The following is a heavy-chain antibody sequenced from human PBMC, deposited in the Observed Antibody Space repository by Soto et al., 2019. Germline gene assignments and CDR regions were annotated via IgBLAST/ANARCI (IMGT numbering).Heavy chain of an antibody. Sequence: GASVKVSCKASGYTFTGYYMHWVRQAPGQGLEWMGWISPNSGGTNYAQKFQGWVTMTRDTSISTAYMELSRLRSDDTAVYYCARGTGSLVGYCISTSCQAPYYYGMDVWGQGTTVTVSS. CDR2: ISPNSGGT. CDR3: ARGTGSLVGYCISTSCQAPYYYGMDV. D-gene: IGHD2-2*01. J-gene: IGHJ6*02. CDR1: GYTFTGYY. V-gene: IGHV1-2*04.